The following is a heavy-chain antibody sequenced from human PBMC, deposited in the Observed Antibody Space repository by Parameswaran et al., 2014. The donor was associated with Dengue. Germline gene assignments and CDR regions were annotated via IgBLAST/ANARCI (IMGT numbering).Heavy chain of an antibody. J-gene: IGHJ4*02. CDR3: ARERGLTSGWYRPPYFDS. CDR2: INHSGSS. D-gene: IGHD6-19*01. Sequence: PGKGLEWIGEINHSGSSNYNPSLKNRVTISADTSKNQFSLKMSSVTAADTAVYFCARERGLTSGWYRPPYFDSWGQGTLVTVSS. V-gene: IGHV4-34*01.